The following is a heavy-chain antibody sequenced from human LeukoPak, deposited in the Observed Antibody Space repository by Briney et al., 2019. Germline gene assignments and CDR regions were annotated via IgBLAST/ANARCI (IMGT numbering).Heavy chain of an antibody. CDR2: IYTSGST. V-gene: IGHV4-61*02. D-gene: IGHD6-19*01. CDR1: GGSISSGSYY. Sequence: PSETLSLTCTVSGGSISSGSYYWSWIRQPAGNGLEWIGRIYTSGSTNYNPTLKSRFTLSVHTAKNQFSLTLSSVTAADTAVYYCARDQYSSGWYGYNWFDPWGQGTLVTVSS. J-gene: IGHJ5*02. CDR3: ARDQYSSGWYGYNWFDP.